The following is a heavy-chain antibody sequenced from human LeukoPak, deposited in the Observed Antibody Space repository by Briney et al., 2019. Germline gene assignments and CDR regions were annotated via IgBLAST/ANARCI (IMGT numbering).Heavy chain of an antibody. CDR3: ARVVNWNYGWDYYYYYMDV. J-gene: IGHJ6*03. D-gene: IGHD1-7*01. CDR1: GYTFTSYG. Sequence: ASVKVSCKASGYTFTSYGISWVRQAPGQGLEWMGWISAYNGNTNYAQKLQGRVTMTTDTSTSTAYMELRSLRSDDTAVYYCARVVNWNYGWDYYYYYMDVWGKGTTVTVSS. CDR2: ISAYNGNT. V-gene: IGHV1-18*01.